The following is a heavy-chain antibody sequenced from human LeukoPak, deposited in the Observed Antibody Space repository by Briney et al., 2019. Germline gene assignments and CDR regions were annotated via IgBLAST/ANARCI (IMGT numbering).Heavy chain of an antibody. CDR2: IISDGSEI. Sequence: GGSLRLSCAASGFTFSNYWMHWVRHAPGKGLVWVSRIISDGSEIVYPDSVKGRFTISRDNARNTLSLQMNSLRVEATAVYYCARGPVGLSALDAWGQGILVTVSP. J-gene: IGHJ5*02. CDR3: ARGPVGLSALDA. V-gene: IGHV3-74*01. CDR1: GFTFSNYW. D-gene: IGHD2-15*01.